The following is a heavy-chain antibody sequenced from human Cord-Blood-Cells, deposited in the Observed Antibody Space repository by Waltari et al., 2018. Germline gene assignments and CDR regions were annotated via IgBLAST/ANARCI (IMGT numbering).Heavy chain of an antibody. V-gene: IGHV1-2*02. J-gene: IGHJ2*01. CDR1: GYTLTGYY. CDR2: INPNSGGT. D-gene: IGHD6-13*01. Sequence: QVQLVQSGAEVKKPGASVKVSCKAAGYTLTGYYMHWVRQAPGQGLEGMEWINPNSGGTNYAQKFQGRFTMTRDTSISTAYMELGRLRSDDTAVYYCVRDEAALTSFDLWGRGTLVTVSS. CDR3: VRDEAALTSFDL.